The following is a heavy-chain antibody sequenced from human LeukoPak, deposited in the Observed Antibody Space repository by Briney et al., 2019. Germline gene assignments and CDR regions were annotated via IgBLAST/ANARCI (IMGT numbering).Heavy chain of an antibody. CDR1: GFIFSSYW. CDR2: INTDGSST. J-gene: IGHJ4*02. Sequence: GGSLRLSCAASGFIFSSYWMHWVRHAPGKGLAWVSRINTDGSSTSYADSVKGRFTISRDNAKNTLYLQMNSLRAEDTAVYYCAKDVKAYGDLIDYRGQGTLVTVSS. D-gene: IGHD4-17*01. CDR3: AKDVKAYGDLIDY. V-gene: IGHV3-74*01.